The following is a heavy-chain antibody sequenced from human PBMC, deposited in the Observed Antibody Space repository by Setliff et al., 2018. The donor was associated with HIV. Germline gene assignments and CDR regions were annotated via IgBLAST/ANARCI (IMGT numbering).Heavy chain of an antibody. D-gene: IGHD1-1*01. CDR1: GYTFTNYD. V-gene: IGHV1-8*02. J-gene: IGHJ4*02. CDR2: MNPNSGNT. CDR3: ARGHSGNDD. Sequence: GASVKVSCKASGYTFTNYDINWVRQATGQGLEWMGRMNPNSGNTEYAQQFQGRVTMTRNTSISTAYMELSSLRSEDTAIYYCARGHSGNDDWGQGTLVTASS.